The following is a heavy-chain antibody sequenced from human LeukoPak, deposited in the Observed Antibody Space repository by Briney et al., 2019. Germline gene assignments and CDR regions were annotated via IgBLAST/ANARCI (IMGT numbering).Heavy chain of an antibody. CDR3: AILGYCSGGSCYSGDY. J-gene: IGHJ4*02. CDR1: GFPFSSYG. D-gene: IGHD2-15*01. CDR2: IWYDGSNK. V-gene: IGHV3-33*01. Sequence: PGRSLRLSCVASGFPFSSYGMHWVRQAPGKGLEWVAVIWYDGSNKYYADSVKGRFTISRDNSKNTLYLQMNSLRAEDTAVYYCAILGYCSGGSCYSGDYWGQGTLVTVSS.